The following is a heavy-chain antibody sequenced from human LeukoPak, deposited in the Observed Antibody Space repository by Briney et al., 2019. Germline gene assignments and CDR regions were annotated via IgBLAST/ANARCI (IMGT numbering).Heavy chain of an antibody. Sequence: PSQTLSLTCTVSGGSISSGGYYWSWIRQHPGKGLEWIGYIYYSGSTNYNPSLKSRVTISVDTSKNQFSLKLSSVTAADTAVYYCARGAVVKAGMVRGGIDYWGQGTLVTVSS. J-gene: IGHJ4*02. V-gene: IGHV4-31*03. CDR3: ARGAVVKAGMVRGGIDY. D-gene: IGHD3-10*01. CDR2: IYYSGST. CDR1: GGSISSGGYY.